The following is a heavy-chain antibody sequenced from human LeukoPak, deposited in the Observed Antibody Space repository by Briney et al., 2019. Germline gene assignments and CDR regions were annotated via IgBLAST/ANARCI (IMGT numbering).Heavy chain of an antibody. V-gene: IGHV1-46*01. Sequence: ASVKVSCKAPGYTFTTYYMHWVRQAPGQGLEWMGIIDPSDGGTTYAQKFQGRVTMTRDTSTSTVYMELSSLTSEDTAVYYCASLGSGSSPIIDFDYWGQGTLVTVSS. D-gene: IGHD3-10*01. J-gene: IGHJ4*02. CDR2: IDPSDGGT. CDR1: GYTFTTYY. CDR3: ASLGSGSSPIIDFDY.